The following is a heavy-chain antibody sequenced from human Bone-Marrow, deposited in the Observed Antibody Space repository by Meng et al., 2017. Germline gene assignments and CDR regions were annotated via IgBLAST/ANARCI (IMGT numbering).Heavy chain of an antibody. CDR1: GGSVSTSSHY. D-gene: IGHD3-10*01. Sequence: SETLSLTCTVSGGSVSTSSHYWGWIRQPPGKGLEWIGTIYYSGHTYYNPSLKSRTTVSVDTSKNQFSLKLNSVTAADTAVYYCARDWGADHYYGSGSVFDIWGQGTMVTVSS. CDR3: ARDWGADHYYGSGSVFDI. V-gene: IGHV4-39*07. CDR2: IYYSGHT. J-gene: IGHJ3*02.